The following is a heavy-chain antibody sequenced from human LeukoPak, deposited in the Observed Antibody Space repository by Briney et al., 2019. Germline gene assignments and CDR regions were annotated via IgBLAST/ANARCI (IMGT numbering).Heavy chain of an antibody. D-gene: IGHD3-10*01. CDR3: TTVLEFYGSGSYYDAP. CDR1: GFTFSSYA. J-gene: IGHJ5*02. Sequence: GGSLRLSCAASGFTFSSYAMHWVRQAPGKGLEWVAVISYDGSNKYYADSVKGRFTISRDNSKNTLYLQMNSLRAEDTAVYYCTTVLEFYGSGSYYDAPWGQGTLVTVSS. CDR2: ISYDGSNK. V-gene: IGHV3-30-3*01.